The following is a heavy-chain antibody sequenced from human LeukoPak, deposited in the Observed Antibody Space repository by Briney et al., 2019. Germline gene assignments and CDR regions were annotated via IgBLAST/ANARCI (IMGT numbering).Heavy chain of an antibody. Sequence: ASVKVSCKASGYTFTSYGISWVRQAPGQGLEWMGWMNPNSGNTGHAQKFQGRVTMTRNTSISTAYMELSSLRSEDTAVYYCARGLGGSGSYSDAFDIWGQGTMVTVSS. J-gene: IGHJ3*02. CDR3: ARGLGGSGSYSDAFDI. V-gene: IGHV1-8*02. CDR1: GYTFTSYG. D-gene: IGHD1-26*01. CDR2: MNPNSGNT.